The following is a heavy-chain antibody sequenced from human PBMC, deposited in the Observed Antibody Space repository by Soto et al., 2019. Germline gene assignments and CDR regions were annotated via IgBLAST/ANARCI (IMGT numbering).Heavy chain of an antibody. CDR1: GYTLTELS. D-gene: IGHD3-22*01. CDR2: FDPEDGET. CDR3: ATGRAYDSSGYWTGIDY. Sequence: ASVKVSCKVSGYTLTELSMQWVRQAPGKGLEWMGGFDPEDGETIYAQKFQGRVTMTEDTSTDTAYMELSSLRSEDTAVYYCATGRAYDSSGYWTGIDYWGQGTLVTVYS. V-gene: IGHV1-24*01. J-gene: IGHJ4*02.